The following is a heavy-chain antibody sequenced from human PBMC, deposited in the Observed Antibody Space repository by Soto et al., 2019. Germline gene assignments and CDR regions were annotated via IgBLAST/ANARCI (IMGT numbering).Heavy chain of an antibody. Sequence: QVHLQESGPGLVKPSQTLSLTCTVSGGSISDYWSWVRQHPGKGLEWIGYIDNSGTTYYNPSLKSRLTMSVDTSKNQFSRPLSSVTAADTAVYYCARVNLDYVTGMDVWGQGPTVTVSS. CDR1: GGSISDY. J-gene: IGHJ6*02. CDR2: IDNSGTT. V-gene: IGHV4-31*03. D-gene: IGHD4-17*01. CDR3: ARVNLDYVTGMDV.